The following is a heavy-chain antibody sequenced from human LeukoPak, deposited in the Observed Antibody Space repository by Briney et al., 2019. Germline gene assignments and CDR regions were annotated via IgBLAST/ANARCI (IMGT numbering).Heavy chain of an antibody. J-gene: IGHJ5*02. CDR3: ARVAYGGNWFDP. V-gene: IGHV4-31*03. CDR2: IYYSGST. Sequence: SETLSLTCTVSGGSISSGGYYWSWIRQHPGKGLEWIGYIYYSGSTYYNPSLKSRVTISVDTSKNQFSLKLSSVTAADTAVYHCARVAYGGNWFDPWGQGTLVTVSS. CDR1: GGSISSGGYY. D-gene: IGHD2-15*01.